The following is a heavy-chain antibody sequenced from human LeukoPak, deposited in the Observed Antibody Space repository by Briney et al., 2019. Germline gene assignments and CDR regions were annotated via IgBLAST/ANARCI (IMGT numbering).Heavy chain of an antibody. CDR1: GFTFSSYS. Sequence: PGGSLRLSCAASGFTFSSYSMNWVRQAPGKGLEWVSSISSSSSYIYYADSVKGRFTISRDNSKNTLYLQMNSLRAEDTAVYYCAKRRFYCSSTSCSLSWFDPWGQGTLVTVSS. CDR2: ISSSSSYI. J-gene: IGHJ5*02. CDR3: AKRRFYCSSTSCSLSWFDP. V-gene: IGHV3-21*04. D-gene: IGHD2-2*01.